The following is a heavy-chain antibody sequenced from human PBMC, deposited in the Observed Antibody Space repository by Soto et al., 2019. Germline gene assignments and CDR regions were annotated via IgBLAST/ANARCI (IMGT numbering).Heavy chain of an antibody. V-gene: IGHV2-5*02. Sequence: QITLKESGPTLVKPTQTLTLTCSFSGFSLTSSGVGVAWIRQPPGKALEWLALIYWDDDKRYSPSLKTRLTITKDTSKNQVVITVTNMAPVDTATYYCAHTDITMIVAWGQGTLVTVSS. CDR3: AHTDITMIVA. CDR2: IYWDDDK. D-gene: IGHD3-22*01. J-gene: IGHJ5*02. CDR1: GFSLTSSGVG.